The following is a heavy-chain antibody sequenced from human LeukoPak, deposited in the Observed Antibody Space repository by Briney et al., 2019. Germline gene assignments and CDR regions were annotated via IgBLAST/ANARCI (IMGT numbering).Heavy chain of an antibody. Sequence: SETLSLTCSVSGASISSYYWTWIRQPAGKGLEWIGHLDTSGSTIYNPSLKSRVTMSVDTSKNHFSLKLSSVTAADTAVYYCAISSSGWYFDYWGQGTLVTVSS. CDR3: AISSSGWYFDY. CDR1: GASISSYY. D-gene: IGHD6-19*01. CDR2: LDTSGST. V-gene: IGHV4-4*07. J-gene: IGHJ4*02.